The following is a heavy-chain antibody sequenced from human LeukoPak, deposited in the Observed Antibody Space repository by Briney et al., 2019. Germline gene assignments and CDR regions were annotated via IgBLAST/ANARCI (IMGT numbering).Heavy chain of an antibody. V-gene: IGHV3-48*01. D-gene: IGHD3-10*01. Sequence: GGSLRLSCAAAGFTFSSYIMNWVSQAPGKGLEWVSYISSSSSTIYYADSVKGRFTISRDNAKNSLYLQMNSLRAEDTAVYYCARTRGYGSPRFDYWGQGTLVTVSS. CDR1: GFTFSSYI. CDR2: ISSSSSTI. CDR3: ARTRGYGSPRFDY. J-gene: IGHJ4*02.